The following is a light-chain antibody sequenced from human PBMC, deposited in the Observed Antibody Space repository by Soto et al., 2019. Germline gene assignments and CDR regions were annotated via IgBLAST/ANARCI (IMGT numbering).Light chain of an antibody. CDR3: QQYLSSPPYG. CDR1: QTISSY. V-gene: IGKV3-20*01. J-gene: IGKJ2*03. CDR2: DAS. Sequence: EIVLTQSPGTLSLSPGERATLSCRASQTISSYLAWYQHKPGQAPRLLIYDASSRATGNPDRFSGSGSGTDFTLTISRLEPEDFAVYYCQQYLSSPPYGFGQGTKLEIK.